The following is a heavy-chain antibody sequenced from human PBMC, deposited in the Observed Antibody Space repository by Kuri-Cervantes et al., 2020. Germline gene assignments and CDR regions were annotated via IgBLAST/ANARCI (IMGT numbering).Heavy chain of an antibody. CDR3: ARLGCSVNCHKFGYMDV. V-gene: IGHV5-51*01. CDR1: GYSFTSYW. CDR2: IYPGDSDT. D-gene: IGHD2-15*01. J-gene: IGHJ6*03. Sequence: KVSCKGSGYSFTSYWIGWVRQMPGQGLEWMGIIYPGDSDTRYRPYFQGQVTISADTSISTAYLQWSSLKASDTAMYYCARLGCSVNCHKFGYMDVWGKGTTVTVSS.